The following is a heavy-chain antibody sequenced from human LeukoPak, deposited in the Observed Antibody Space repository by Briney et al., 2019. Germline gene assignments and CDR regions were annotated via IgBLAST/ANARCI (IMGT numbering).Heavy chain of an antibody. CDR1: GGSVSSYY. V-gene: IGHV4-59*02. D-gene: IGHD4-17*01. CDR2: IYYSGST. Sequence: SETLSLTCTVSGGSVSSYYWSWIRQPPGKGLEWIGYIYYSGSTNYNPSLKSRVTISVDTSKNQFSLKLSSVTAADTAVYYCARVATTVTLFDYWGQGTLVTVSS. J-gene: IGHJ4*02. CDR3: ARVATTVTLFDY.